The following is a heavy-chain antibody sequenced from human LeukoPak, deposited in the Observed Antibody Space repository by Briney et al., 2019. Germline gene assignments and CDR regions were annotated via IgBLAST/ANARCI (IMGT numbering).Heavy chain of an antibody. CDR1: GFTFSFYY. D-gene: IGHD3/OR15-3a*01. J-gene: IGHJ4*02. CDR3: ARQTGSGLFILL. Sequence: GSLRLSCAASGFTFSFYYMNWVRQPPGKGLEWIGSIYYSGNTYYNASLKSQVSISTDTSKNQFSLRLTSVTAADTAVYYCARQTGSGLFILLGGQGTLVTVSS. CDR2: IYYSGNT. V-gene: IGHV4-39*01.